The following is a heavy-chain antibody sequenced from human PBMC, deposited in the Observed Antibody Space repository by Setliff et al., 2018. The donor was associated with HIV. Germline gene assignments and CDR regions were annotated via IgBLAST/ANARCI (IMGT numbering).Heavy chain of an antibody. V-gene: IGHV4-4*07. CDR2: IYTSGST. CDR1: GGSISGYF. D-gene: IGHD7-27*01. J-gene: IGHJ5*02. CDR3: ARDLPELTGRSFDP. Sequence: SETLSLTCTVSGGSISGYFWTWIRQPAGKGLEWIGRIYTSGSTNYNPSLKSRLSMSIDTSKNHFSLRLTSVTAADTAVYYCARDLPELTGRSFDPWGQGIQVTVS.